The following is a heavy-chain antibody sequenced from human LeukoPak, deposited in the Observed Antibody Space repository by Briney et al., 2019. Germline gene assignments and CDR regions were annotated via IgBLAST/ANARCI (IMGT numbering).Heavy chain of an antibody. V-gene: IGHV3-23*01. CDR2: ISNSDGST. CDR3: AKILGVGGYTRYKGFDQ. CDR1: GFTFSSYA. Sequence: GGSLRLSCAASGFTFSSYAMNWVRQAPGKGLKWVSSISNSDGSTYYADFVKGRFTISRDNSKNTLHLQMNSLRAEDTAVYYCAKILGVGGYTRYKGFDQWGQGTLVTVPS. J-gene: IGHJ4*02. D-gene: IGHD5-24*01.